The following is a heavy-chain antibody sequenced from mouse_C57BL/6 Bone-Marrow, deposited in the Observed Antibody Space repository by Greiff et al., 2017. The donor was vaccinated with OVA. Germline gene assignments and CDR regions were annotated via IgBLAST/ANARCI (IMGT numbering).Heavy chain of an antibody. CDR1: GYTFTSYW. J-gene: IGHJ2*01. CDR3: ARDGSRNYFDD. CDR2: IDPSDSET. Sequence: QVQLQQPGAELVRPGSSVKLSCKASGYTFTSYWMHWVKQRPIQGLEWIGNIDPSDSETHYNQKFKDKATLTVDKSSSTAYMQLSSLTSEDSAVYYCARDGSRNYFDDWGQGTTLTVSS. D-gene: IGHD1-1*01. V-gene: IGHV1-52*01.